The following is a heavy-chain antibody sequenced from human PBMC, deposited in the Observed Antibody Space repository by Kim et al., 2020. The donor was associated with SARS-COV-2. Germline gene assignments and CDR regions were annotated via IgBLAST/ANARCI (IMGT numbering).Heavy chain of an antibody. J-gene: IGHJ4*02. CDR2: GST. Sequence: GSTYYTPSPKSRVTISVDTSKNQFSLKLSSVIAADTAVYYCARLLRWSFNYWGQGALVTVSS. CDR3: ARLLRWSFNY. D-gene: IGHD4-17*01. V-gene: IGHV4-39*01.